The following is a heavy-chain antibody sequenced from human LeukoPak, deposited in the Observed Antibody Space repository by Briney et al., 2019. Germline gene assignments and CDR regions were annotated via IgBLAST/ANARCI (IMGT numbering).Heavy chain of an antibody. CDR2: MNPNSGNT. CDR3: ARGRDWRYNWFDP. CDR1: GYTFTSYD. Sequence: ASVKVSCKASGYTFTSYDINWVRQATGQGLEWMGWMNPNSGNTGYAQKFQGRVTTTRNTSISTAYMELSSLRSEDTAVYYCARGRDWRYNWFDPWGQGTLVTVSS. J-gene: IGHJ5*02. D-gene: IGHD3-3*01. V-gene: IGHV1-8*01.